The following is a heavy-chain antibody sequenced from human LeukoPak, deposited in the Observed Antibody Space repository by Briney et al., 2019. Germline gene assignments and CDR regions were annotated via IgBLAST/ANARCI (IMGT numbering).Heavy chain of an antibody. J-gene: IGHJ6*02. D-gene: IGHD3-3*01. CDR3: ARVLGSYYDFWSGYPTPAAAYYYYGTDV. CDR1: GYTFTSYG. Sequence: ASVKVSCKASGYTFTSYGISWVRQAPGQGLEWMGWISAYNGNTNYAQKLQGRVTMTTDTSTSTAYMELRSLRSDDTAVYYCARVLGSYYDFWSGYPTPAAAYYYYGTDVWGQGTTVTVSS. CDR2: ISAYNGNT. V-gene: IGHV1-18*01.